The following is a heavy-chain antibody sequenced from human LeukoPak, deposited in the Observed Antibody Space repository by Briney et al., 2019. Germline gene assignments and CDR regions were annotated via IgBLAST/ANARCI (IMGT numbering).Heavy chain of an antibody. CDR1: GFTVSSNY. CDR2: IYSGGST. Sequence: GGSLRLSCAASGFTVSSNYMSWVRRAPGKGLEWVSVIYSGGSTYYADSVKGRFTISRDNSKNTLYLQMNSLRAEDTAVYYCASGYCSGGSCLPTYYYGMDVWGQGTTVTVSS. J-gene: IGHJ6*02. D-gene: IGHD2-15*01. V-gene: IGHV3-53*01. CDR3: ASGYCSGGSCLPTYYYGMDV.